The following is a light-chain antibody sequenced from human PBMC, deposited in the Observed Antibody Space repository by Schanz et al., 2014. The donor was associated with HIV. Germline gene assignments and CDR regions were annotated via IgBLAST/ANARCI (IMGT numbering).Light chain of an antibody. CDR3: QQSYSAPFT. J-gene: IGKJ4*01. CDR1: RTISSY. V-gene: IGKV1-39*01. Sequence: DIQMTQSPSSLSASVGGTVTVPCRSSRTISSYLNWYQQKPGRAPKLLIYAASTLESGVPSRFNGSGSGTGFTLTISSLQPEDSATYYCQQSYSAPFTFGGGTKVEI. CDR2: AAS.